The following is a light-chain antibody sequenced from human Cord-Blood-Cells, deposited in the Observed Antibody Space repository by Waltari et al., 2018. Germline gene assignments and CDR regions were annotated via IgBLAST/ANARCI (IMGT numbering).Light chain of an antibody. CDR3: LLYYGGAGV. CDR2: STR. J-gene: IGLJ3*02. Sequence: QTVVTQEPSLTVSPGGTVTLTCASSTGAVTSGYYPNWFQQKPGQAPRALIYSTRHKPSGTPARFSGSLLGGKAALTLSGVQPEDEAEYYCLLYYGGAGVFGGGTKLTVL. CDR1: TGAVTSGYY. V-gene: IGLV7-43*01.